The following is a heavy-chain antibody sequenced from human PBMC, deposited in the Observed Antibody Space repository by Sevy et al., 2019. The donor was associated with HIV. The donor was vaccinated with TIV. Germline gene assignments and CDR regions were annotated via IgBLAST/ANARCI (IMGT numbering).Heavy chain of an antibody. CDR2: ISGSGGST. J-gene: IGHJ6*02. CDR3: AKAPPGHCSSGSCPRAYYYYGMDV. Sequence: GGSLRLSCAASGFTFSTYAMTWVRQAPGKGLQWVSVISGSGGSTYYADSVEGRFTISRDNSKNTLYLQMNSLRAEDTAVYYCAKAPPGHCSSGSCPRAYYYYGMDVWGQGTTVTVSS. D-gene: IGHD2-15*01. V-gene: IGHV3-23*01. CDR1: GFTFSTYA.